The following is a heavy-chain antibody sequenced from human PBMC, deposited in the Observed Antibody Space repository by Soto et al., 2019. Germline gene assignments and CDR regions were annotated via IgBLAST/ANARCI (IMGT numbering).Heavy chain of an antibody. J-gene: IGHJ5*02. Sequence: QVQLQESGPGLVKPSETLSLTCTVSGGSISSYYWSWIRQPPGKGLEWIGYIYYSGRTNYNPSLKSRVTISVDTSKNQFSLKLGSVTAADTAVYYCARGYSSSTICYIWDNWFDPWGQGTRVTVSS. CDR3: ARGYSSSTICYIWDNWFDP. CDR1: GGSISSYY. D-gene: IGHD2-2*02. V-gene: IGHV4-59*01. CDR2: IYYSGRT.